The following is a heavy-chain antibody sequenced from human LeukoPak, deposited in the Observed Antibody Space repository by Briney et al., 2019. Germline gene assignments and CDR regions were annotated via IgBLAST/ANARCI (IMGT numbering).Heavy chain of an antibody. J-gene: IGHJ4*02. CDR3: ARGGGPYRPLDY. V-gene: IGHV4-4*02. CDR1: GGSITSTNY. D-gene: IGHD3-16*01. CDR2: VNLQGST. Sequence: ASGTLSLTCGVSGGSITSTNYWTWVRQPPGKGLEWIGEVNLQGSTNYNPSLMGRVAISVDTSENHVSLQLTSVTAADTAVYYCARGGGPYRPLDYSGQGTLVTVS.